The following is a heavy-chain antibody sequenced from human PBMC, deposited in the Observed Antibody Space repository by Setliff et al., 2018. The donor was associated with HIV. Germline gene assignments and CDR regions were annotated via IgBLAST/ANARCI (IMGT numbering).Heavy chain of an antibody. V-gene: IGHV4-39*01. CDR2: FYYSGRT. CDR3: AKIQNPQGYYYDSSGYYPHPGSPDY. CDR1: GGSINSSTYY. J-gene: IGHJ4*02. D-gene: IGHD3-22*01. Sequence: SETLSLTCTVSGGSINSSTYYWGWIRQPPGKGLEWIGSFYYSGRTYYSPSLRSRVTISVDTSKNQFSLRLSSVTAADTAVYYCAKIQNPQGYYYDSSGYYPHPGSPDYWGQGTLVTVSS.